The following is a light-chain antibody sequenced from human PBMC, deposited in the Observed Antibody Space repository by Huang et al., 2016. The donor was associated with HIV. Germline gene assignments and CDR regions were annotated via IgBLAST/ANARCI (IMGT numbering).Light chain of an antibody. CDR3: QQYNTWPPWA. V-gene: IGKV3-15*01. CDR1: QNFNSN. J-gene: IGKJ1*01. CDR2: GAS. Sequence: EILMMQSPAILPLAPGERATLSCRASQNFNSNMAWYQRNLGQPPILLIYGASSRSPGTPDRCSCSGSGTEVTLTISSLQSEDFAVYYCQQYNTWPPWAFGQGTTVEI.